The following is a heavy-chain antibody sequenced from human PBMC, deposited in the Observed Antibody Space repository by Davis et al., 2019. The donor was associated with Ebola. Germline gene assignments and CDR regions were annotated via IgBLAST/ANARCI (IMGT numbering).Heavy chain of an antibody. CDR3: TSPTGGAFDI. CDR2: IRSKTNNYAT. D-gene: IGHD3-16*01. CDR1: GFTFSGSA. V-gene: IGHV3-73*01. J-gene: IGHJ3*02. Sequence: GGSLRLSCTASGFTFSGSAMHWVRQASGKGLEWVGGIRSKTNNYATAYGASVKGRFTISRDDSNNTAYLHMNSLETEDTAVYFCTSPTGGAFDIWGQGTGVTVSA.